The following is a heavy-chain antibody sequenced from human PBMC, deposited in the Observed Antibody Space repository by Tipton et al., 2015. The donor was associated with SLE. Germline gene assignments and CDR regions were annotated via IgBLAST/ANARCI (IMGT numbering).Heavy chain of an antibody. Sequence: TLSLTCSVSGGSVSRGSYSWSSIRQPAGEGLQWIGRISSSGSTNYSPSLKSRVTISLDTSKNLFSLKVSSVTATDTAVYYCARLGVGCANCWYYFDLWGQGALVTVSS. CDR1: GGSVSRGSYS. J-gene: IGHJ4*02. CDR3: ARLGVGCANCWYYFDL. D-gene: IGHD2-21*01. V-gene: IGHV4-61*02. CDR2: ISSSGST.